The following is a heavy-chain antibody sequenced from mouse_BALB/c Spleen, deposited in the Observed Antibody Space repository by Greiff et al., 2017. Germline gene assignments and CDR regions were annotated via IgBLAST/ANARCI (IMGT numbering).Heavy chain of an antibody. J-gene: IGHJ2*01. D-gene: IGHD1-1*01. CDR2: ISSGGSYT. CDR1: GFTFSSYA. V-gene: IGHV5-9-4*01. CDR3: ARGGGVVYIDN. Sequence: DVHLVESGGGLVKPGGSLKFSCAASGFTFSSYAMSWVRQSPEKRLEWVAEISSGGSYTYYPDTVTGRFTISRDNAKNTLYLEMSSLRSEDTAMYYCARGGGVVYIDNWGQDTTLTVSS.